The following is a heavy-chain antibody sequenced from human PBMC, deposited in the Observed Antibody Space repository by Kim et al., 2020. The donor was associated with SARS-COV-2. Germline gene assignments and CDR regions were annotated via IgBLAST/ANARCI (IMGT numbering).Heavy chain of an antibody. D-gene: IGHD1-1*01. V-gene: IGHV3-48*03. Sequence: GGSLRLSCAASGFTFSSYEMNWVRQAPGKGLEWVSYISSSGSTIYYADSVKGRFTISRDNAKNSLYLQMNSLRAEDTAVYYCARDGNMYPCGYWGQGTLATVSS. J-gene: IGHJ4*02. CDR1: GFTFSSYE. CDR2: ISSSGSTI. CDR3: ARDGNMYPCGY.